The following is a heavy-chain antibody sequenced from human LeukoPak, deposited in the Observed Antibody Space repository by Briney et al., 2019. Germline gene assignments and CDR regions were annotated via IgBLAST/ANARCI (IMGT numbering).Heavy chain of an antibody. J-gene: IGHJ4*02. D-gene: IGHD4-17*01. CDR3: VMTTVTTGEY. CDR1: GGSISSYY. CDR2: INHSGST. Sequence: SSETLSLTCTVSGGSISSYYWSWIRQPPGKGLEWIGEINHSGSTNYNPSLKSRVTISVDKSKNQFSLQLSSVTAADTAVYYCVMTTVTTGEYWGQGTLVTVSS. V-gene: IGHV4-34*01.